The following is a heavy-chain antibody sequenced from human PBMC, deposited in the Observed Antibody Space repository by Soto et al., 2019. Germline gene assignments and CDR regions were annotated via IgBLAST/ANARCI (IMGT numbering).Heavy chain of an antibody. CDR3: AKDKSAGRIAVAWNFDY. CDR1: GFTFSSYA. J-gene: IGHJ4*02. V-gene: IGHV3-23*01. CDR2: ISGRGGST. D-gene: IGHD6-19*01. Sequence: EVQLLETGGGLVQPGGSLRLSCAASGFTFSSYAMSWVRQAPGKRLEWVSAISGRGGSTYDADSVKGRFTMSRDNSNNTLYLQITSLSAEDTAVYYCAKDKSAGRIAVAWNFDYWGQGTLVTVSS.